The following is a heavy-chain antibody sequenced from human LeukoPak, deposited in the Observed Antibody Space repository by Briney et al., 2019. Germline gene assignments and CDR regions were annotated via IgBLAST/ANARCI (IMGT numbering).Heavy chain of an antibody. CDR2: IYYSGST. D-gene: IGHD3-3*01. CDR1: GGSISSYY. V-gene: IGHV4-59*01. Sequence: SETLSLTCTVSGGSISSYYWSWIRQPPGKRLEWIGHIYYSGSTNYNPSLKSRVTISVDTSKNPFSLKLSSVTAADTAVYYCASRSSIWSGYQDTLYYFDSWGQGTLVTVSS. CDR3: ASRSSIWSGYQDTLYYFDS. J-gene: IGHJ4*02.